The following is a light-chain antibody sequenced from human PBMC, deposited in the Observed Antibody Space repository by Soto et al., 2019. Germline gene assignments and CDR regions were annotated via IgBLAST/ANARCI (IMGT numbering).Light chain of an antibody. V-gene: IGKV3-15*01. CDR3: QQYNNWPQT. Sequence: EIVLTHSPGTLSLSPGERATLSCRASQSVSSNYLAWYQQKPGQAPRLLIYGASTRATGIPARFSGSGSGTEFTLTISSLQSEDFAVYYCQQYNNWPQTFGQGTKVDI. CDR2: GAS. CDR1: QSVSSN. J-gene: IGKJ1*01.